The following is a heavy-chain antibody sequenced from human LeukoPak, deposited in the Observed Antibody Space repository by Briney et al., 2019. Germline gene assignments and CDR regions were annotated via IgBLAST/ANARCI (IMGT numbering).Heavy chain of an antibody. CDR2: ISSSSYI. J-gene: IGHJ4*02. CDR1: GFTFSSYS. Sequence: GGSLRLSCAASGFTFSSYSMNWVRQAPGKGLEWVSSISSSSYIYYADSVKGRFTISRDNAKNSLYLQMNSLRAEDTAVYYCARDEPYSTGTAVDYWGQGTLVTVSS. D-gene: IGHD1-1*01. V-gene: IGHV3-21*01. CDR3: ARDEPYSTGTAVDY.